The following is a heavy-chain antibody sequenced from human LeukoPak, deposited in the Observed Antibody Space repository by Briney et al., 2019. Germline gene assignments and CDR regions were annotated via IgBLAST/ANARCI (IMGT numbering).Heavy chain of an antibody. J-gene: IGHJ4*02. CDR1: GDSISSYY. V-gene: IGHV4-59*01. Sequence: SETLSLTCTVPGDSISSYYWSWIRQPPGKGLEWIGYMYHSGSINYSPSLKSRVTISIDTPKNQFSLRLTSVTAADTAVYYCAATIKRDYGDTNLDYWGQGTLVTVSS. CDR2: MYHSGSI. CDR3: AATIKRDYGDTNLDY. D-gene: IGHD4-17*01.